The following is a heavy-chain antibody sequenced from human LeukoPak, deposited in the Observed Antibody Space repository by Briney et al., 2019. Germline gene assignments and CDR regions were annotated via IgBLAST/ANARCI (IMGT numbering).Heavy chain of an antibody. CDR2: ISSSSSYI. CDR1: GFTFSSYT. Sequence: GGSLRLSCAASGFTFSSYTMNWVRQAPGKGLEWVSSISSSSSYIYYADSVEGRFTISRDNAKNSLYLQMNSLRAEDTAVYYCASSLVAGYYYYNYYYMDVWGKGTTVTVSS. J-gene: IGHJ6*03. D-gene: IGHD5-18*01. V-gene: IGHV3-21*01. CDR3: ASSLVAGYYYYNYYYMDV.